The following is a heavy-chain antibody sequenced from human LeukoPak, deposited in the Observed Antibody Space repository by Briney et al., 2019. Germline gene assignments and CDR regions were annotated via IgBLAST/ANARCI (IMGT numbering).Heavy chain of an antibody. Sequence: ASVKVSCKASGYTFTGYYMHWVRQAPGQGLEWMGWINPNSGGTNCAQKFQGRVTMTRDTSISTAYMELSRLRSDDTAVYYCARLEWYSSGCYWGQGTLVTVSS. D-gene: IGHD6-19*01. CDR2: INPNSGGT. J-gene: IGHJ4*02. V-gene: IGHV1-2*02. CDR3: ARLEWYSSGCY. CDR1: GYTFTGYY.